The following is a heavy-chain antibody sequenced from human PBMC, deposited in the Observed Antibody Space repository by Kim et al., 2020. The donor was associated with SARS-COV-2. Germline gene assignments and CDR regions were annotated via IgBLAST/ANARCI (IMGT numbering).Heavy chain of an antibody. CDR1: GFTFSSYS. J-gene: IGHJ4*02. CDR3: ARTDKVRGPFY. Sequence: GGSLRLSCAASGFTFSSYSMNWVRQAPGKGLEWVSYISSSSSTIYYADSVKGRFTISRDNAKNSLYLQMNSLRAEDTAVYYCARTDKVRGPFYWGQGTLVTVSS. V-gene: IGHV3-48*04. D-gene: IGHD3-10*01. CDR2: ISSSSSTI.